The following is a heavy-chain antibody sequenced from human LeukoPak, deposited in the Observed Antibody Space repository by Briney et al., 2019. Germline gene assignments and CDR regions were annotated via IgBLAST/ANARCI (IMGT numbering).Heavy chain of an antibody. CDR3: ASDRVLGSGSLDN. D-gene: IGHD3-10*01. V-gene: IGHV3-74*01. CDR1: GFTFSDFW. CDR2: IRGDGNDA. J-gene: IGHJ4*02. Sequence: GGSLRLSCTASGFTFSDFWMHWVRRAPGKGLVWVSRIRGDGNDANYADSVKGRFTISRDNARNTLYLQMNSLRADDTAVYYCASDRVLGSGSLDNWGQGGLVTVSS.